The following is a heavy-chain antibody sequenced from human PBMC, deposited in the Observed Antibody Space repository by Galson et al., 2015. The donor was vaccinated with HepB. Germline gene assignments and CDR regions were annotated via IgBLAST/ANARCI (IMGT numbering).Heavy chain of an antibody. CDR2: ISYDGSNK. D-gene: IGHD3-22*01. Sequence: SLRLSCAASGFTFSSYAMHWVRQAPGKGLEWVAVISYDGSNKYYADSVKGRFTISRDNSKNTLYLQMNSLRAEDTAVYYCARDYGRTYYNDSSEFVDYWGQGTLVTVSS. CDR1: GFTFSSYA. V-gene: IGHV3-30*04. J-gene: IGHJ4*02. CDR3: ARDYGRTYYNDSSEFVDY.